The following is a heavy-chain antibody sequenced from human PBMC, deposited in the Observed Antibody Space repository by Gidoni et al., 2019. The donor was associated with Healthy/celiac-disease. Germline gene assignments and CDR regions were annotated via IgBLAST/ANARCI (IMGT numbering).Heavy chain of an antibody. V-gene: IGHV3-30*04. D-gene: IGHD3-10*01. CDR3: AGDQPPPYYYGSGAQAY. J-gene: IGHJ4*02. Sequence: QVQLVESGGGVVQPGRSLRLSCAASGFTFSSYAMHWVRQAPGKGLEWVAVISYDGSNKYYADSVKGRFTISRDNSKNTLYLQMNSLRAEDTAVYYCAGDQPPPYYYGSGAQAYWGQGTLVTVSS. CDR1: GFTFSSYA. CDR2: ISYDGSNK.